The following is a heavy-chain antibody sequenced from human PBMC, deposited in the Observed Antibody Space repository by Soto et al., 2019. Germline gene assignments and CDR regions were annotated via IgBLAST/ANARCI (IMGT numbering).Heavy chain of an antibody. D-gene: IGHD3-22*01. V-gene: IGHV1-2*02. J-gene: IGHJ4*02. CDR3: ARVFQGRYYYDSSGYYSDY. CDR1: GYTFTGYY. CDR2: INPNSGGT. Sequence: ASVKVSCKASGYTFTGYYMHWVRQAPGQGLEWMGWINPNSGGTNYAQKFQGRVTMTRDTSISTAYMELSRLRSDDTAVYYCARVFQGRYYYDSSGYYSDYWGQGTLVTVSS.